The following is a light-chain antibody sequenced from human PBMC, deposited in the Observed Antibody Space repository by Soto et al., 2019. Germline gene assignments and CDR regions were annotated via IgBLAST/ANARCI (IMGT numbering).Light chain of an antibody. CDR1: QSLVYSDGNAY. CDR3: MQGPHWPPVT. Sequence: DVVMTQSPLSLPVTLGQPASISCRSSQSLVYSDGNAYLSWFQQRPGQSPRRLIYNAFNRDSGXPXRXXGSGAGTEFTLKISRVEAEDVGIYYCMQGPHWPPVTFGQGTKLEIK. J-gene: IGKJ2*01. V-gene: IGKV2-30*01. CDR2: NAF.